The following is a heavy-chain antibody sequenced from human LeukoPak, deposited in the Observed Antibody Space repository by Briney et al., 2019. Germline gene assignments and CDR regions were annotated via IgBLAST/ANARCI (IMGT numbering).Heavy chain of an antibody. Sequence: GASVKVSCKASGYTFTSYYMHWVRQAPGQGLEWMGIFNPSGGSTSYAQKFQGRVTMTRDTSTSTVYMELSSLRSEDTAVYYCARVGRDCSSISCTWKDWLDPWGQGTLVTVSS. D-gene: IGHD2-2*01. CDR3: ARVGRDCSSISCTWKDWLDP. V-gene: IGHV1-46*01. CDR2: FNPSGGST. J-gene: IGHJ5*02. CDR1: GYTFTSYY.